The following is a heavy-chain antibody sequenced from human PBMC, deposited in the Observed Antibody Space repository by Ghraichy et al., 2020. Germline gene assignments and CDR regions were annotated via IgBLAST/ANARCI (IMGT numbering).Heavy chain of an antibody. CDR2: IVVGSGNT. V-gene: IGHV1-58*02. CDR1: GFTFTSSA. J-gene: IGHJ6*02. Sequence: SVKVSCKASGFTFTSSAMQWVRQARGQRLEWIGWIVVGSGNTNYAQKFQERVTITRDMSTSTAYMELSSLRSEDTAVYYCAADGGSDPAAYYYYGMDVWGQGTTVTVSS. D-gene: IGHD3-16*01. CDR3: AADGGSDPAAYYYYGMDV.